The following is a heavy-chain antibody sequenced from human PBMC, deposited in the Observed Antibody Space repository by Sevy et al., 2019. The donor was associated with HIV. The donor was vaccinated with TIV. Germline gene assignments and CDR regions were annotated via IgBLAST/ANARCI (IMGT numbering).Heavy chain of an antibody. CDR1: GGSINSFF. CDR3: ARGGGIYYDSRGFHPQYYFDS. Sequence: SETLSLSCAVSGGSINSFFWSWIRQSPGKGLEWIGYVYDSGNSEYNPSLRSRVSISVDTSKKQFSLKLSSVTAADTAVYYCARGGGIYYDSRGFHPQYYFDSWGQGTLVTVSS. J-gene: IGHJ4*02. CDR2: VYDSGNS. D-gene: IGHD3-22*01. V-gene: IGHV4-59*01.